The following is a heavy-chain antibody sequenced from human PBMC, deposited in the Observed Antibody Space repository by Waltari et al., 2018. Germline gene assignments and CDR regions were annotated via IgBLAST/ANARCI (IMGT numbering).Heavy chain of an antibody. CDR1: GYTFTSYG. Sequence: QVQLVQSGAEVKKPGASVKVSCKASGYTFTSYGISWVRQAPGQGLEWMGWISAYNGNTNYAQKIQGRVNKTRDTATSTAYIELRSLRSDATAGYYWAGRRKVGYGSLGAWFDPWGQGTLVTVSS. J-gene: IGHJ5*02. V-gene: IGHV1-18*01. CDR2: ISAYNGNT. CDR3: AGRRKVGYGSLGAWFDP. D-gene: IGHD7-27*01.